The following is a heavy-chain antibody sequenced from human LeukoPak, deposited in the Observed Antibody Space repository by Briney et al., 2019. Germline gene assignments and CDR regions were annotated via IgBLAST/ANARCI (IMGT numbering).Heavy chain of an antibody. D-gene: IGHD3-10*01. CDR1: GFTFSSYG. Sequence: GGSLRLSCAASGFTFSSYGMHWVHQAPGKGLEWVAVIWYDGSNKYYADSVKGRFTISRDNSKNTQYLQMNSLRAEDTAVYYCARDRYYGSGSYSYYFDYWGQGTLVTVSS. CDR3: ARDRYYGSGSYSYYFDY. CDR2: IWYDGSNK. V-gene: IGHV3-33*08. J-gene: IGHJ4*02.